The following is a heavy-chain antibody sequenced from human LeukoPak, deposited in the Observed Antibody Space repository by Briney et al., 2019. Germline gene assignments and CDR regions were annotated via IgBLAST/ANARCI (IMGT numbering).Heavy chain of an antibody. Sequence: SQTLSLTCTVSGGSISSGYYWGWIRQPPGKGLEWIGSIYHSGSTYYNPSLKSRVTISVDTSKNQFSLKLSSVTAADTAVYYCARDLLNAFDIWGQGTMVTVSS. CDR2: IYHSGST. CDR3: ARDLLNAFDI. V-gene: IGHV4-38-2*02. CDR1: GGSISSGYY. D-gene: IGHD2/OR15-2a*01. J-gene: IGHJ3*02.